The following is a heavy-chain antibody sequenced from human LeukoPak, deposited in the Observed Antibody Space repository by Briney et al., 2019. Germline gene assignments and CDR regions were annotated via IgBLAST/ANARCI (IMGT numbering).Heavy chain of an antibody. D-gene: IGHD5-24*01. Sequence: PSETLSLTCTVSGGSISSYYWSWIRQPPGKGLEWIGYIYYSGSTNYNPSLKSRLTISVDTSKNQFSLKLSSVTAADTAVYYCARGRDGYNSVTYNRFDPWGQGTLVTVSS. CDR2: IYYSGST. CDR3: ARGRDGYNSVTYNRFDP. CDR1: GGSISSYY. J-gene: IGHJ5*02. V-gene: IGHV4-59*01.